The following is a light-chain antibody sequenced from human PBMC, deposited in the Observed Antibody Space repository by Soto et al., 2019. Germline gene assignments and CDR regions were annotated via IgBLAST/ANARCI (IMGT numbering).Light chain of an antibody. CDR2: SNY. CDR1: SSNIGSKT. Sequence: QSVLTQPPSASGTPVQRVTISCSGSSSNIGSKTVNWYQQLPGTAPKLLIYSNYQRPSGVPDRFSGSKSGTSASLAISGLQSEDEADYYCSAWDARLDGYVFGTGTKVTVL. J-gene: IGLJ1*01. CDR3: SAWDARLDGYV. V-gene: IGLV1-44*01.